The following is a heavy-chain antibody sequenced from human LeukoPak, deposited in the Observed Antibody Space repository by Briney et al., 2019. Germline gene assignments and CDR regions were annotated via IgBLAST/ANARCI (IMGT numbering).Heavy chain of an antibody. CDR1: GGSISNFY. V-gene: IGHV4-59*01. J-gene: IGHJ5*02. CDR2: IHYRGST. CDR3: ARARDITVAGTWGDNWFDP. Sequence: SKTLSLTCTASGGSISNFYWSWIRQSLGKGLEWIGYIHYRGSTDYNPSLKSRVTISVATSKSQFSLKLSSVTAADTAIYYCARARDITVAGTWGDNWFDPWGQGTLVTVSS. D-gene: IGHD6-19*01.